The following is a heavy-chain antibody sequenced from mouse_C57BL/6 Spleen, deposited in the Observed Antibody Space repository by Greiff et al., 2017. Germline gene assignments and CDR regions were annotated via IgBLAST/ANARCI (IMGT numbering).Heavy chain of an antibody. D-gene: IGHD2-4*01. J-gene: IGHJ2*01. CDR1: GYTFTSYW. V-gene: IGHV1-64*01. CDR3: ASPSYYEYDGY. CDR2: IHPNSGST. Sequence: VQLQQPGAELVKPGASVKLSCKASGYTFTSYWMHWVKQRPGQGLEWIGMIHPNSGSTNYNEKFKSKATLTVDKSSSTAYMQLSSLTSEDSAVYYCASPSYYEYDGYWGQGTTLTVSS.